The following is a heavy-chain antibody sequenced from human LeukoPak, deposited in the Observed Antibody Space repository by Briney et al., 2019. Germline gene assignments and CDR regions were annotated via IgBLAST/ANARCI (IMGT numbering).Heavy chain of an antibody. D-gene: IGHD3-22*01. CDR3: ARDTGRVTMIVVVRYGMDV. CDR2: ILYPGSNK. Sequence: GGSLRLSCAASGFTYSSYAMHWVRQAPGKGLEWVAVILYPGSNKYYADSVKGRFTISRDNSKNTLYLQMDSLRAEDTAMYYCARDTGRVTMIVVVRYGMDVWGQGTTVTVS. CDR1: GFTYSSYA. V-gene: IGHV3-33*01. J-gene: IGHJ6*02.